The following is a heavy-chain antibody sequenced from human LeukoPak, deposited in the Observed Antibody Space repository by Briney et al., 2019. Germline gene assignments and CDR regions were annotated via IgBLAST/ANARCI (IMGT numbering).Heavy chain of an antibody. V-gene: IGHV4-31*03. CDR2: IYHSGST. Sequence: PSQTLSLTCTVSRGSISSGAYYWSWIRQHPGKGLEWLGYIYHSGSTYYNPSLESRISISLDTSKNQFSLKLSSVTAADTAVYYCASYSSSPRLDYWGQGTLVTVSS. CDR1: RGSISSGAYY. D-gene: IGHD6-6*01. CDR3: ASYSSSPRLDY. J-gene: IGHJ4*02.